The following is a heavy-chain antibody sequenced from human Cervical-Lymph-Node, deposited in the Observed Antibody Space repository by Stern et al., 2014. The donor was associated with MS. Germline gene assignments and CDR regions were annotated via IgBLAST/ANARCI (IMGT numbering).Heavy chain of an antibody. CDR2: IFYRGGT. V-gene: IGHV4-59*11. CDR3: ARVLRRRVIGAPGAGYYFDY. Sequence: QLQLQESGPGLVKPSETLSLTCTVSGDSINYHYWGWIRQPPGKALEWIGYIFYRGGTTYNPSLKSRVTISVDTSKNQFSLNLSSVTTADTAVYYCARVLRRRVIGAPGAGYYFDYWGQGTLVTVPS. J-gene: IGHJ4*02. CDR1: GDSINYHY. D-gene: IGHD6-13*01.